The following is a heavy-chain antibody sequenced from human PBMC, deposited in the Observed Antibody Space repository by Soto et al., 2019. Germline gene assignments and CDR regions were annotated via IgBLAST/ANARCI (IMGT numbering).Heavy chain of an antibody. D-gene: IGHD3-3*01. Sequence: SETLSLTCTVSGGSISSYYWSWIRQPPGKGLEWIGYIYYSGSTNYNPSLKSRVTISVDTSKNQFSLKLSSVTAADTAVYYCAMGLKYDFYNWFDPWGQGTLVTVSS. V-gene: IGHV4-59*01. CDR1: GGSISSYY. J-gene: IGHJ5*02. CDR2: IYYSGST. CDR3: AMGLKYDFYNWFDP.